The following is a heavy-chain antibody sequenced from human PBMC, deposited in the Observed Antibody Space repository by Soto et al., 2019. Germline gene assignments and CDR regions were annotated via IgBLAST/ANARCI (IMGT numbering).Heavy chain of an antibody. CDR2: IWYDGSDK. J-gene: IGHJ6*02. Sequence: GGSLRLSCAASGFTFSSYGLHWVRQAPGKGLEWVAVIWYDGSDKYYEDSVKGRFTISRDNSKNTLYLQINSLRAEDPAVYYCARESYGMDVWGQGTTVTVSS. CDR1: GFTFSSYG. CDR3: ARESYGMDV. V-gene: IGHV3-33*01.